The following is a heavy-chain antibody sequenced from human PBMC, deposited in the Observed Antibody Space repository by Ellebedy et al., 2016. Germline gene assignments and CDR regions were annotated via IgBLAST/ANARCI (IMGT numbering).Heavy chain of an antibody. D-gene: IGHD3-10*01. CDR1: GYTFTANY. CDR2: INPNSGDT. V-gene: IGHV1-2*02. Sequence: ASVKVSXXASGYTFTANYIHWVRQAPGQGLEWMGWINPNSGDTNYAQKFQGRVTMTRDTSISTAYMELSRLISDDTAVYYCARDYVEFGDLSVWFNPWGQGTLVTVSS. J-gene: IGHJ5*02. CDR3: ARDYVEFGDLSVWFNP.